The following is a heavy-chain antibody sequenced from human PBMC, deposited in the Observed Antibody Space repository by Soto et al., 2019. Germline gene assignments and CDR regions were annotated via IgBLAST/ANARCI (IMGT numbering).Heavy chain of an antibody. CDR2: IIPIFGTA. V-gene: IGHV1-69*13. Sequence: SVKVSCKAPGGTFSSYAISWVRQAPGQGLEWMGGIIPIFGTANYAQKFQGRVTITADESTSTGYMELSSLRSEDTAVYYCARSQGGSSSLDIYYYYYYGMDVCGQGTTVTVSS. J-gene: IGHJ6*02. CDR3: ARSQGGSSSLDIYYYYYYGMDV. D-gene: IGHD2-15*01. CDR1: GGTFSSYA.